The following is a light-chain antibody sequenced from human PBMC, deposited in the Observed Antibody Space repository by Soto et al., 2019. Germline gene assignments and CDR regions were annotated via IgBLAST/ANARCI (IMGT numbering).Light chain of an antibody. CDR3: QQYGISPLMYT. J-gene: IGKJ2*01. Sequence: EIVLMQSPGTLSLSPGERATLSCRASQSVSNNYLAWYQQKPGQAPRLLIYGASARATGVPDRFSGSGSGTDFTLTITRLEPEDFALHYCQQYGISPLMYTFGQGTKLGVK. V-gene: IGKV3-20*01. CDR2: GAS. CDR1: QSVSNNY.